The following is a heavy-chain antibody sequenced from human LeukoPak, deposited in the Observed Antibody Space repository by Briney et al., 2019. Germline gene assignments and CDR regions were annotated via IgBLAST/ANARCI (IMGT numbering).Heavy chain of an antibody. J-gene: IGHJ4*02. D-gene: IGHD3-22*01. Sequence: ASVKVSCKASGGTFSSYAISWVRQAPGQGLEWMGGIIPIFGTANYAQKFQGRVTITADESTSTAYMELSSLRSEDTAVYYCEREDSSGYTILWGQGTLVTVSS. CDR3: EREDSSGYTIL. CDR1: GGTFSSYA. V-gene: IGHV1-69*13. CDR2: IIPIFGTA.